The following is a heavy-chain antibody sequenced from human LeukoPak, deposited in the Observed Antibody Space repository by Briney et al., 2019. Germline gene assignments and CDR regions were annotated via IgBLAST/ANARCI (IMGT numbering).Heavy chain of an antibody. V-gene: IGHV1-69*13. J-gene: IGHJ3*02. CDR1: GGTFSRYE. D-gene: IGHD1-1*01. Sequence: ASVKVSCKASGGTFSRYEISWVRQAPGQGLEWMGGSIPMFDTANYAQRFQDRVTITADESTSTAYMELSSLRSEDTAVYYCGKERGTTGTPHADALDIWGQGTMVTVSS. CDR2: SIPMFDTA. CDR3: GKERGTTGTPHADALDI.